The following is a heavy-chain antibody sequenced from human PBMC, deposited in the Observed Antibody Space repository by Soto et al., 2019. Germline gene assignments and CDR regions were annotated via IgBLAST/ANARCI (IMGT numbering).Heavy chain of an antibody. CDR1: GFTFSSYG. J-gene: IGHJ4*02. CDR3: ARDGGSYYHYFDY. V-gene: IGHV3-33*01. D-gene: IGHD1-26*01. CDR2: IWYDGSNK. Sequence: ESGGGVVQPGRSLRLSCAASGFTFSSYGMHWVRQAPGKGLEWVAVIWYDGSNKYYADSVKGRFTISRDNSKNTLYLQMNSLRAEDTAVYYCARDGGSYYHYFDYWGQGTLVTVSS.